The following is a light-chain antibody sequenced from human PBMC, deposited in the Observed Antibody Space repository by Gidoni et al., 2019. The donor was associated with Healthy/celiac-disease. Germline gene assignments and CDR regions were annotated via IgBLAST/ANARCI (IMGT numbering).Light chain of an antibody. CDR2: DNN. CDR3: GTWDSSLSAVV. CDR1: SSNIGNNY. V-gene: IGLV1-51*01. Sequence: QSVLTQPPSVSAAPGQKVTISCSGSSSNIGNNYVSWYQQLPGTAPKLLIYDNNKRTSGIPDRVSGSKSGTSATLGITGLQTGDEDDYYCGTWDSSLSAVVFGGGTKLTVL. J-gene: IGLJ2*01.